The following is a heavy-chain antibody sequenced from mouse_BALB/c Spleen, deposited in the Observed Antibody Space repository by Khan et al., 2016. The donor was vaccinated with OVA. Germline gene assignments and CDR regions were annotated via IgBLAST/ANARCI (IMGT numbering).Heavy chain of an antibody. V-gene: IGHV5-17*02. D-gene: IGHD2-1*01. CDR1: GFTFSSFG. CDR2: ISSGSSTI. CDR3: ARSYSIYYGPAY. Sequence: VELVESGGGLVQPGGSRKLSCAASGFTFSSFGMHWVRQAPEKGLEWVAYISSGSSTIYYADTVKGRFTISRDNPKNTLFLQMTSLRSEDTAMYYCARSYSIYYGPAYWGQGTLVTVSA. J-gene: IGHJ3*01.